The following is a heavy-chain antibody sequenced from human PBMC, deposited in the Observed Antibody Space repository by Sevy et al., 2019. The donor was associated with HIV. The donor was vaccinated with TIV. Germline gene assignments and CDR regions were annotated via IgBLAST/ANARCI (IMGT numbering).Heavy chain of an antibody. Sequence: GESLKISCAASGFTFGSYWMTWVRQAPGKGLEWVANIKEDGSGRFYVDSVRGRFTVYRDNAQKTLYLQMNNLRGEDTALYYCARLYSSSSGRGLDNWGQGALVTVSS. CDR1: GFTFGSYW. CDR2: IKEDGSGR. CDR3: ARLYSSSSGRGLDN. D-gene: IGHD6-6*01. J-gene: IGHJ4*02. V-gene: IGHV3-7*01.